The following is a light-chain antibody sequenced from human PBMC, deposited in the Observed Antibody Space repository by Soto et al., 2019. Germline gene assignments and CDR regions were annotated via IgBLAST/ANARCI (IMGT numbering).Light chain of an antibody. J-gene: IGLJ1*01. Sequence: QSVLTQPASVSGSPGQSITISCTGTSSDVGGYNYVSWYQQHPGKAPKLMIYEVSNRPSGVSNRFSGSKSGNTASLTISGLQAEDEADYYCSSYTSSSTYGFGTGTKVTAL. CDR2: EVS. CDR1: SSDVGGYNY. CDR3: SSYTSSSTYG. V-gene: IGLV2-14*01.